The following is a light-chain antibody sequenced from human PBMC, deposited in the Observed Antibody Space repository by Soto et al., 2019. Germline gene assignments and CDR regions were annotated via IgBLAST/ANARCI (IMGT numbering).Light chain of an antibody. V-gene: IGLV2-23*02. Sequence: QAVVTQPASVSGSAGQSITISCTGTSSDVGSYNLVSWYQQHPGKAPKLMIYEVTKRPSGVSNRLSGSKSGNTASLTISGLQAEDEADYYCASFAVVDTVVFGGGTKLTVL. CDR3: ASFAVVDTVV. CDR2: EVT. J-gene: IGLJ2*01. CDR1: SSDVGSYNL.